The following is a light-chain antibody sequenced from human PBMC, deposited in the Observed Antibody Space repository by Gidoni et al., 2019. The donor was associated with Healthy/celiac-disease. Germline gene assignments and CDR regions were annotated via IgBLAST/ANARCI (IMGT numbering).Light chain of an antibody. CDR2: AAS. J-gene: IGKJ3*01. Sequence: PSSFSASTGDRVTITCRASQGISSYLAWYQQKPGKAPKLLIYAASTLQSGVPSRFSGSGSGTDFTLTISCLQSEDFATYYCQQYYSYPFTFGPGTKVDIK. V-gene: IGKV1-8*01. CDR3: QQYYSYPFT. CDR1: QGISSY.